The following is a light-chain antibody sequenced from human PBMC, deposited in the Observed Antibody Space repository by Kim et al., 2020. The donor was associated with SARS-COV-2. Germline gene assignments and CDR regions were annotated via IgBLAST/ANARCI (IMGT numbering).Light chain of an antibody. V-gene: IGKV3-20*01. CDR2: GVS. CDR3: QQFGSSQFT. J-gene: IGKJ3*01. CDR1: QSVRSSS. Sequence: EIVLTQSPGTLSLSPGERATLSCRASQSVRSSSLAWYQQKPGQAPRLVIYGVSSRATGIPDRFSGSGSGTDFTLTISRLEPEDFAVYYCQQFGSSQFTFGPGTKVDIK.